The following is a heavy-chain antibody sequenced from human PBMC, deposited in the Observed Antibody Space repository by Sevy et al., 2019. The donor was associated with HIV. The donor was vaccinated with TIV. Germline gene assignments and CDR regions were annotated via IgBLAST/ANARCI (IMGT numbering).Heavy chain of an antibody. CDR2: IKSKPDGGKT. V-gene: IGHV3-15*01. CDR3: STDPIIVLLVTDGMDV. D-gene: IGHD2-8*02. J-gene: IGHJ6*02. CDR1: GFTFSHAW. Sequence: GGSLRLSCAASGFTFSHAWMSWVRQAPGKGLEWVGRIKSKPDGGKTDYAAPVKGRFTISRKDSKNTLFLQMNSLKTEDTAVYYCSTDPIIVLLVTDGMDVWGQGTTVTVSS.